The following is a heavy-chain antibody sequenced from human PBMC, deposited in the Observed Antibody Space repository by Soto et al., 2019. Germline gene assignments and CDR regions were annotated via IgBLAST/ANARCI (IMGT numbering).Heavy chain of an antibody. CDR2: ISSSSSYI. J-gene: IGHJ6*02. V-gene: IGHV3-21*01. CDR1: GFTFSSYS. Sequence: GGSLRLSCAASGFTFSSYSMNSVRQAPGKGLEWVSSISSSSSYIYYADSVKGRFTISRDNAKNSLYLQMNSLRAEDTAVYYCARSKGPLNYYGMDVWGQGTTVTVSS. CDR3: ARSKGPLNYYGMDV.